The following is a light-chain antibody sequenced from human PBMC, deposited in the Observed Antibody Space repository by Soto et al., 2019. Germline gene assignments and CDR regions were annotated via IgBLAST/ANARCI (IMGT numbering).Light chain of an antibody. Sequence: VVLPQSPGTLSLSPGERATLSCRASQSVTSSYIAWYQQKSGQAPRLLLYGASSRATGIPDRFRGSGSGTDFTLTISRLEPEDFAVYYCQQYGGLPTFGQGTKV. V-gene: IGKV3-20*01. CDR2: GAS. CDR3: QQYGGLPT. CDR1: QSVTSSY. J-gene: IGKJ1*01.